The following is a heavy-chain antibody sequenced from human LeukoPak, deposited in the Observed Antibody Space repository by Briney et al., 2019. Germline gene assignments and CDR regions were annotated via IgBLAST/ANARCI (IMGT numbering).Heavy chain of an antibody. CDR1: GFTFSDYY. V-gene: IGHV3-11*04. Sequence: PGESLRLSCAASGFTFSDYYMSWIRQSPGKGLEWVSHISSSGTTIYYADSVKGRFTISRDNTKNSLYLQMNSLRAEDTAVYYCAAYCSSTSCYISDFDYWGQGTLVTVSS. CDR3: AAYCSSTSCYISDFDY. J-gene: IGHJ4*02. CDR2: ISSSGTTI. D-gene: IGHD2-2*02.